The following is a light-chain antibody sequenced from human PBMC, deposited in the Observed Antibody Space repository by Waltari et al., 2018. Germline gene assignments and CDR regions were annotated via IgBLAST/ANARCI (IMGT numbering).Light chain of an antibody. Sequence: EIVLTQSPGTLSLSPGERATLASSTSQSVSRDLASYEQKPGQAPRLLLAGASNRATGNPDRFSVSGSGTDFSLTISSREPEDVAVYYCQHYVRLPATFGQGTKVEIK. CDR3: QHYVRLPAT. J-gene: IGKJ1*01. V-gene: IGKV3-20*01. CDR1: QSVSRD. CDR2: GAS.